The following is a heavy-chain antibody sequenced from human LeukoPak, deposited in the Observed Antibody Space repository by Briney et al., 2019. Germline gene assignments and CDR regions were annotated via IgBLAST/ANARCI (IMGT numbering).Heavy chain of an antibody. V-gene: IGHV4-31*03. D-gene: IGHD2-15*01. CDR1: GGSISSGGYY. CDR3: ARVRYCSGGSCYSPYYYYYMDV. Sequence: TLSLTCTVSGGSISSGGYYWSWIRQHPGKGLGWIGYIYYSGSTYYNPSLKSRVTISVDTSKNQFSLKLSSVTAADTAVYYCARVRYCSGGSCYSPYYYYYMDVWGKGTTVTVSS. J-gene: IGHJ6*03. CDR2: IYYSGST.